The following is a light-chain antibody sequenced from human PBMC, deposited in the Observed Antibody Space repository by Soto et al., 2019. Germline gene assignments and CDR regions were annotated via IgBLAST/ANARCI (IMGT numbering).Light chain of an antibody. V-gene: IGLV2-23*01. Sequence: QSALTQPASVSGSPGQSITISCTGTSSDVGGYNLVSWYQQHPGKAPKLMIYEDSKRPSGVSNRFSGSKSGNTASLTISGLQAEDEADYYCCSYAGSSTYVFGTGTKGTVL. J-gene: IGLJ1*01. CDR2: EDS. CDR3: CSYAGSSTYV. CDR1: SSDVGGYNL.